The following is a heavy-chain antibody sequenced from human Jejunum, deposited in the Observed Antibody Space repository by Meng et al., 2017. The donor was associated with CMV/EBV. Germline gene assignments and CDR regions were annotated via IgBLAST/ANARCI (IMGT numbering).Heavy chain of an antibody. Sequence: KASEYTFTDYYMQCVRQAPGQGLEWMGWINPNTGDTNYAQKFQSRVTMTRDMSINTVYMELTRLRSDDTAVYYCAKDGGSYLDYYFDYWGQGTLVTVSS. J-gene: IGHJ4*02. V-gene: IGHV1-2*02. CDR3: AKDGGSYLDYYFDY. CDR1: EYTFTDYY. D-gene: IGHD1-26*01. CDR2: INPNTGDT.